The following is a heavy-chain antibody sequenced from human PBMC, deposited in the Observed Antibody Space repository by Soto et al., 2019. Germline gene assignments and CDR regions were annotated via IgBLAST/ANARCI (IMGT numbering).Heavy chain of an antibody. J-gene: IGHJ3*02. Sequence: QVQLVESGGGVVQPGRSLRLSCAASGFTFSSYGMHWVRQAPGKGLEWVAVIWYDGSNKYYADSVKGRFTISRDNSKNTLYLQMNSLRAEDTAVYYCARDIAVAATGAFDIWGQGTMVTVSS. D-gene: IGHD6-19*01. V-gene: IGHV3-33*01. CDR2: IWYDGSNK. CDR3: ARDIAVAATGAFDI. CDR1: GFTFSSYG.